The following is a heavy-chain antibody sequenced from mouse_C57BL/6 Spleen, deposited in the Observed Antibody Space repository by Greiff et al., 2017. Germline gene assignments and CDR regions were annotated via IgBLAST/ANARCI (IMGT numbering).Heavy chain of an antibody. D-gene: IGHD1-1*01. Sequence: VQLQQSGPELVKPGASVKIPCKASGYTFTDYNMDWVKQSHGKSLEWIGDINPNNGGTIYNQKFKGKATLTVDKSSSTVYMELRSLTSEDTAVYDCAGSYGSSYPWFGDWGQGALVTVAA. CDR3: AGSYGSSYPWFGD. CDR2: INPNNGGT. CDR1: GYTFTDYN. V-gene: IGHV1-18*01. J-gene: IGHJ3*02.